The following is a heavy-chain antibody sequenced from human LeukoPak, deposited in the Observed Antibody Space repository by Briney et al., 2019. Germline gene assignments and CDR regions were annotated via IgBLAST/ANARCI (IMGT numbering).Heavy chain of an antibody. CDR2: IKEDGSEK. Sequence: GGSLRLSCAASGFTFDSHWMSWVRQAPGKGLEWVANIKEDGSEKYYVDSVRGRFTISRDNAKDSLYLQMNSLRAEDTAVYYCARARGFDYWGQGTLVSVLS. D-gene: IGHD6-6*01. V-gene: IGHV3-7*01. CDR1: GFTFDSHW. CDR3: ARARGFDY. J-gene: IGHJ4*02.